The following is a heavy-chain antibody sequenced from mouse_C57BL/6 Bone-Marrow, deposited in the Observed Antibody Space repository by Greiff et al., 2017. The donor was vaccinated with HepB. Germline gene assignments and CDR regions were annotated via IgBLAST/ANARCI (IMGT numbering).Heavy chain of an antibody. CDR2: IYPGSGST. V-gene: IGHV1-55*01. J-gene: IGHJ2*01. Sequence: QVQLQQPGAELVKPGASVKMSCKASGYTFTSYWITWVKQRPGQGLEWIGDIYPGSGSTNYNEKFKSKATLTVDKSSSTAYMQLSSLTSEDSAVYYCARGFGVLDYWGQGTTLTGSS. CDR3: ARGFGVLDY. CDR1: GYTFTSYW. D-gene: IGHD2-14*01.